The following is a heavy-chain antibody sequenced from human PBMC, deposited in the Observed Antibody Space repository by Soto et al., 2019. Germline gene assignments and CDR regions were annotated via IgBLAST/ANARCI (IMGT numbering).Heavy chain of an antibody. CDR1: GGSFSGYY. Sequence: QVQLQQWGAGLLKPSETLSLTCAVYGGSFSGYYWSWIRQPPGKGLEWIGEINHSGSTNYNPSLKIRVTIPVDTSKNQFSLKLSSVTAADTAVYYGARGLRCSGGSCYSYGMDVWGQGTTFTVSS. CDR2: INHSGST. J-gene: IGHJ6*02. V-gene: IGHV4-34*01. D-gene: IGHD2-15*01. CDR3: ARGLRCSGGSCYSYGMDV.